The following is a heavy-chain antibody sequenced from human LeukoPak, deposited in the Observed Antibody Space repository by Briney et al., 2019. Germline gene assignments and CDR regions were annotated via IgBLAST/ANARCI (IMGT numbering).Heavy chain of an antibody. J-gene: IGHJ4*02. CDR2: TNHSGST. D-gene: IGHD6-6*01. V-gene: IGHV4-34*01. CDR3: ARGAARRGFDY. Sequence: NPSETLSLTCAVYGGSFSGYYWSWIRQPPGKGLEWIGETNHSGSTNYNPSLKSRVTISVDTSKNQFSLKLSSVTAADTAVYYCARGAARRGFDYWGQGTLVTVSS. CDR1: GGSFSGYY.